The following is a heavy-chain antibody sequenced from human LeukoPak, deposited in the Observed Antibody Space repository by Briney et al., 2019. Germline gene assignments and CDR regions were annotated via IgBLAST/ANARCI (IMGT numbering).Heavy chain of an antibody. D-gene: IGHD5-24*01. CDR3: ARVERRWLHTIGYDY. J-gene: IGHJ4*02. CDR2: IIPIFGTA. CDR1: GGTFSSYA. Sequence: SVKASCKASGGTFSSYAISWVRQAPGQGLEWMGGIIPIFGTANYAQKFQGRVTITADESTSTAYMELSSLRSEDTAVYYCARVERRWLHTIGYDYWGQGTLVTVSS. V-gene: IGHV1-69*01.